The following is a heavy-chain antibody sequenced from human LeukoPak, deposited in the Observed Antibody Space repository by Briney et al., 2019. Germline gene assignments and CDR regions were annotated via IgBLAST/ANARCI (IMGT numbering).Heavy chain of an antibody. CDR3: ARDTYDILTGYYVWFDP. D-gene: IGHD3-9*01. V-gene: IGHV3-21*01. CDR2: ISSSSSYI. Sequence: GGSLRLSCAASGFTFSSYSMNWVRQAPGKGLEWVSSISSSSSYIYYADSVKGRSTISRDNAKNSLYLQMNSLRAEDTAVYYCARDTYDILTGYYVWFDPWGQGTLVTVSS. J-gene: IGHJ5*02. CDR1: GFTFSSYS.